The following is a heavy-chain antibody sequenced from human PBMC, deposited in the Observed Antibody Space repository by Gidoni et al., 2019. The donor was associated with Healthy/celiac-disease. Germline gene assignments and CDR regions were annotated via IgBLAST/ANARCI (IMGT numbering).Heavy chain of an antibody. J-gene: IGHJ6*03. Sequence: QVQLVQSGAEVKKPGASVKVSCKASGYTFTGYYMHWVRQAPGQGLEWMGWINPNSGGTNYAQKFQGRVTMTRDTSISTAYMELSRLRSDDTAVYYCARDRSVAAAGTGEGNYYYYYYMDVWGKGTTVTVSS. CDR3: ARDRSVAAAGTGEGNYYYYYYMDV. V-gene: IGHV1-2*02. D-gene: IGHD6-13*01. CDR1: GYTFTGYY. CDR2: INPNSGGT.